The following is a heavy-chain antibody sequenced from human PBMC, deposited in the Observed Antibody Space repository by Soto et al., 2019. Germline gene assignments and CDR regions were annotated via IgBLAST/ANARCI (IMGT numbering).Heavy chain of an antibody. V-gene: IGHV1-69*06. CDR1: GGTFSSHG. CDR3: AIELSAHYFDF. D-gene: IGHD1-26*01. CDR2: IIPTFGTP. J-gene: IGHJ4*01. Sequence: QVQLVQSGTVVQRRGSSVKVSCQASGGTFSSHGMAWVRQAPGQGLEWMGGIIPTFGTPTYAPKFQGRVTIISDKSTNTAYMELSSLRTEDTAVYYCAIELSAHYFDFRGQGTLMIVSS.